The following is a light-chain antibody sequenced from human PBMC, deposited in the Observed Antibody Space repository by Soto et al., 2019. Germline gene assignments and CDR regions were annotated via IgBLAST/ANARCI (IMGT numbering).Light chain of an antibody. J-gene: IGKJ5*01. CDR3: QQYVSPPLT. Sequence: EIVLTQSPGTLSLSPGERATLSCSASQSVTSTYLGWYQQKPGQAPILLIYGASSSATGIPDRFSGSGSGTDFTLTISRLEPEDFAVYYCQQYVSPPLTFGQGTRLEIK. CDR1: QSVTSTY. CDR2: GAS. V-gene: IGKV3-20*01.